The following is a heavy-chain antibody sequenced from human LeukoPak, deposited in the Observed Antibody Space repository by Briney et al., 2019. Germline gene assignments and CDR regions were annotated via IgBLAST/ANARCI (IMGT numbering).Heavy chain of an antibody. CDR2: ISSSSNTI. D-gene: IGHD5-24*01. CDR1: GFTFSSYS. Sequence: GGSLRLSCAASGFTFSSYSMNWVRQAPGKGLEWVSYISSSSNTIYYADSVKGRFTISRDNAKNSLYLQMNSLRAEDTAVYYCASLTQMATTEDYWGQGTLVTVSS. CDR3: ASLTQMATTEDY. V-gene: IGHV3-48*01. J-gene: IGHJ4*02.